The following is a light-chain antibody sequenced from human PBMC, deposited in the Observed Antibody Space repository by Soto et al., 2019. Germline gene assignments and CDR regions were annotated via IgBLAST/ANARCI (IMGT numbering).Light chain of an antibody. Sequence: EIVLTQSPGTLSLSQGERSTLSCRASQSVSSSYLAWYQQKPGQATRLLIYGASSRATGIPDRFSGSGSGTDFTLTISRLEPEDFAVYYCQQYGSSPYTFGQGTKLEIK. CDR3: QQYGSSPYT. CDR2: GAS. J-gene: IGKJ2*01. V-gene: IGKV3-20*01. CDR1: QSVSSSY.